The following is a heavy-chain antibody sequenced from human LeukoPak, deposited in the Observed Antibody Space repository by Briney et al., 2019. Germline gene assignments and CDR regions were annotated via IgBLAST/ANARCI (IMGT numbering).Heavy chain of an antibody. CDR3: ASWDPQLGDAFDI. D-gene: IGHD3-16*01. V-gene: IGHV3-30*03. Sequence: PGGSLRLSCAASGSTFSTSGMHWVRQSPGKGLEWMALISYDGSYKDFADSVQGRFTISRDNSKNTLYLQMNSLRPEDTAVYYCASWDPQLGDAFDIWGQGTMVTVSS. CDR1: GSTFSTSG. CDR2: ISYDGSYK. J-gene: IGHJ3*02.